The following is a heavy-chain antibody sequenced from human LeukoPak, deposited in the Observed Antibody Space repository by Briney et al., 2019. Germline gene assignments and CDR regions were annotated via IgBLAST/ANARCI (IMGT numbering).Heavy chain of an antibody. Sequence: WETLSLTCTVSGGSISSSNYHWGWVRQPPGKGLEWIGDISYSGSTYYNRSLKNRVTMSIDASKSQFFLRLTSVTAADTALYYCARHITSSAASYYFDYWGLGTLVTVSS. CDR1: GGSISSSNYH. CDR2: ISYSGST. CDR3: ARHITSSAASYYFDY. D-gene: IGHD2-2*01. J-gene: IGHJ4*02. V-gene: IGHV4-39*01.